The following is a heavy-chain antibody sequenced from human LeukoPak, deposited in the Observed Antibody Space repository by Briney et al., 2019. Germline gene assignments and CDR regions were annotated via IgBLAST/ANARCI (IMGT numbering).Heavy chain of an antibody. V-gene: IGHV4-4*09. CDR1: GGSISSYY. D-gene: IGHD3-22*01. CDR2: IYTSGST. Sequence: SETLSLTCTVSGGSISSYYWSWIRQPPGKGLERIGYIYTSGSTNYNPSLKSRVTISVDTSKNQFSLKLSSVTAADTAVYYCARRGYYYDSSGYYEASAFDIWGQGTMVTVSS. J-gene: IGHJ3*02. CDR3: ARRGYYYDSSGYYEASAFDI.